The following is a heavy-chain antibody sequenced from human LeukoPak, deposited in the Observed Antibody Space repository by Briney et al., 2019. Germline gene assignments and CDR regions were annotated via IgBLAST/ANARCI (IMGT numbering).Heavy chain of an antibody. D-gene: IGHD6-19*01. CDR2: IIPIFGTS. J-gene: IGHJ4*02. CDR3: ARGLVAMEGEFSDS. CDR1: GGPFTSYA. V-gene: IGHV1-69*13. Sequence: ASVKVSCKASGGPFTSYAISWVRQAPGQGLEWIGEIIPIFGTSNYAQKFQGRVTITADESTSTAHMELSSLRSEDTAIYYCARGLVAMEGEFSDSWGQGTLVTVSS.